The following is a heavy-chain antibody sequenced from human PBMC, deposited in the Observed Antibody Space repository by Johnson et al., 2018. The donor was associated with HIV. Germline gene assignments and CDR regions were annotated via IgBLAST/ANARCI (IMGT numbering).Heavy chain of an antibody. CDR1: GFIFSSHA. D-gene: IGHD3-10*02. V-gene: IGHV3-23*04. CDR3: AREKSVWGASDAFDV. Sequence: VQLVESGGGLVQPGGSLRLSCVASGFIFSSHAMTWLRQAPGKGLEWVSAISASGGRTFYADSVKGRFTVSRDKSKNTVFLQMDSLRAEDTAVYYCAREKSVWGASDAFDVWGLGTMVTVSS. CDR2: ISASGGRT. J-gene: IGHJ3*01.